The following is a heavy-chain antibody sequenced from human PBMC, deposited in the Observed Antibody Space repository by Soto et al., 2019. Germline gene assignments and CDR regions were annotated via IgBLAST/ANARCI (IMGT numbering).Heavy chain of an antibody. CDR1: GFSLSTGEVG. Sequence: QITLKESGPTLVKPTQTLTLTCTFSGFSLSTGEVGVGWIRQPPGKALEWLALIYWDDDKRYSPSLESRLTITNDTSKNPVVLTMTNSDPVDTATYDCAHRDLEYASSTPSDYWGQGTLVTVSS. CDR2: IYWDDDK. CDR3: AHRDLEYASSTPSDY. V-gene: IGHV2-5*02. D-gene: IGHD6-6*01. J-gene: IGHJ4*02.